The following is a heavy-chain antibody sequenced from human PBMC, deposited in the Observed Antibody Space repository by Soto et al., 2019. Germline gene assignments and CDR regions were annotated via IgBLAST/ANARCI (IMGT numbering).Heavy chain of an antibody. CDR1: GGSMSGLY. D-gene: IGHD3-16*01. CDR2: VYSNGAT. J-gene: IGHJ5*02. V-gene: IGHV4-59*11. CDR3: ARGMDRKIGLFDL. Sequence: QVQLQEAGPGLVKPSETLSITCNVSGGSMSGLYWSWIRQSPLKGLEWIGYVYSNGATSYNPSFKGRVTLSVDTSKNQFSLKLTSVTAEDTAVYYCARGMDRKIGLFDLWGPGNLITVAS.